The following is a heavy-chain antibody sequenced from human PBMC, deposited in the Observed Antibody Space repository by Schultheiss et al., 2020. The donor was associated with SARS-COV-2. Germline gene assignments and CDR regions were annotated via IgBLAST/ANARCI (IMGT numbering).Heavy chain of an antibody. D-gene: IGHD6-13*01. V-gene: IGHV4-39*07. CDR2: IYYSGST. CDR1: GGSISSGGYY. Sequence: SETLSLTCTVSGGSISSGGYYWGWIRQPPGKGLEWIGSIYYSGSTYYNPSLKSRVTISVDTSKNQFSLKLSSVTAADTAVYYCARDLSLAAGRGYWFDPWGQGTLVTVSS. J-gene: IGHJ5*02. CDR3: ARDLSLAAGRGYWFDP.